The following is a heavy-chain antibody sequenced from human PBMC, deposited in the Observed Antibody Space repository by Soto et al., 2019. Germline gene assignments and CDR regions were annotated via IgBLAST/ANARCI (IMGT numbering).Heavy chain of an antibody. CDR2: IYHSGSA. D-gene: IGHD6-13*01. CDR1: GDSITSDKW. Sequence: TSETLSLTCAVSGDSITSDKWWSWIRQPPGKGLQWIGEIYHSGSAKYNPSLKSRVIISVDKSKNQFSLKLSSVTAADTAVYYCARGETQQQRDYWGQGTLVT. V-gene: IGHV4-4*02. J-gene: IGHJ4*02. CDR3: ARGETQQQRDY.